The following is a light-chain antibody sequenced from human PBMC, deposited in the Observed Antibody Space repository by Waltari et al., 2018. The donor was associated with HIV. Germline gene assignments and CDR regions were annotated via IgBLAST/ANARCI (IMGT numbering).Light chain of an antibody. CDR2: GAF. Sequence: EIVLTQLRVTLFLSPGGRATLSCRASQSVPRTFLAWYQQKRGQAPRLLIYGAFSRASGIPDRFRGGGSGADFTLTISRLEPEDFAVYYCLQYGSLPYSFGQGTKLEIK. J-gene: IGKJ2*03. V-gene: IGKV3-20*01. CDR1: QSVPRTF. CDR3: LQYGSLPYS.